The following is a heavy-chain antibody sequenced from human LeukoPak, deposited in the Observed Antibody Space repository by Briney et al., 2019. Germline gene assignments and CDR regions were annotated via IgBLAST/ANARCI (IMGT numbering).Heavy chain of an antibody. J-gene: IGHJ6*03. CDR2: IIPTFGTA. Sequence: SVKVSCKASGGTFSSYAISWVRQAPGQGLEWMGGIIPTFGTANYAQKFQGRVTITTDESTSTAYMELSSLRSEDTAVYYCARDREDYAGNYYYYMDVWGKGTTVTVSS. CDR3: ARDREDYAGNYYYYMDV. D-gene: IGHD4-17*01. V-gene: IGHV1-69*05. CDR1: GGTFSSYA.